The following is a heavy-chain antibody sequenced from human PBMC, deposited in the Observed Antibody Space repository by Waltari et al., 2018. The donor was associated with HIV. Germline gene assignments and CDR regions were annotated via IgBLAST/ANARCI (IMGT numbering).Heavy chain of an antibody. Sequence: EVQLVQSGAEVKKPGESLKISCKGAGYSFTSYWIGRVRQMPGKGLEWLGIFSPGDSESRYCPSFQGQVTFSADKSISTAYLPWSILNASDTAMYYCARLQKQLVRARYYYYGMDVWGQGTTVTVSS. CDR1: GYSFTSYW. CDR3: ARLQKQLVRARYYYYGMDV. D-gene: IGHD6-6*01. CDR2: FSPGDSES. J-gene: IGHJ6*02. V-gene: IGHV5-51*01.